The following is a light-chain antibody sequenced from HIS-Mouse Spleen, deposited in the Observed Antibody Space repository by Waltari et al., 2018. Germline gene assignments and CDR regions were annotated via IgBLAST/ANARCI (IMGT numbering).Light chain of an antibody. CDR1: SRAVGSYNL. Sequence: QSALTQPASVSGSPGQSITISCTRTSRAVGSYNLVPWYQQHPGKAPKLMIYEGSKRPSGVSNRFSGSKSGNTASRTISGLQAEDEADYYCCSYAGSSTWVFGGGTKLTVL. J-gene: IGLJ3*02. V-gene: IGLV2-23*01. CDR3: CSYAGSSTWV. CDR2: EGS.